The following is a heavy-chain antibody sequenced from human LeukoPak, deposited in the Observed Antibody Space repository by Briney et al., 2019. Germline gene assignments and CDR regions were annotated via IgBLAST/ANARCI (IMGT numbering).Heavy chain of an antibody. J-gene: IGHJ4*02. CDR1: GFTFSTNW. CDR3: ARTGIGAVFDN. V-gene: IGHV3-7*01. Sequence: GGSLRLSCVASGFTFSTNWMSWVRQAPGKGLEWVATINQSRRDKYYVDSVKVRFTISRDNAKNSLYLQMNSLRAEDTAVYYCARTGIGAVFDNWGQGTLVTVSS. CDR2: INQSRRDK. D-gene: IGHD6-13*01.